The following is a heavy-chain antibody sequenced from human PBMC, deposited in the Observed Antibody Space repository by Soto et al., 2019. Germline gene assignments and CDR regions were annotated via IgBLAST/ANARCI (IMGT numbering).Heavy chain of an antibody. Sequence: QVQLVQSGAEVKKPGSSVKVSCKASGGTFSSYAISWVRQAPGQGLEWMGGIIPIFGTANYAQKFQGRVTITADKSTSTAYMELSSLRSEDTAVYYCASRDSSSWYGPLSARINYYYYGMDVWGQGTTVTVSS. CDR1: GGTFSSYA. CDR2: IIPIFGTA. CDR3: ASRDSSSWYGPLSARINYYYYGMDV. V-gene: IGHV1-69*06. D-gene: IGHD6-13*01. J-gene: IGHJ6*02.